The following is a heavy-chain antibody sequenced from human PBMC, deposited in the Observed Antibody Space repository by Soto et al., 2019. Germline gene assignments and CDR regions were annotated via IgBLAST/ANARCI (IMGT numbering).Heavy chain of an antibody. CDR3: ARSGHQIGEYDFYAFDI. CDR1: GYTFTSYD. V-gene: IGHV1-8*01. J-gene: IGHJ3*02. D-gene: IGHD3-10*01. CDR2: MNPNSGNT. Sequence: GASVKVSCKASGYTFTSYDINWVRQATGQGLEWMGWMNPNSGNTGYAQKFQGRVTMTRNTSISTAYMELSSLRSEDTAVYYCARSGHQIGEYDFYAFDIWGQGTMVTVSS.